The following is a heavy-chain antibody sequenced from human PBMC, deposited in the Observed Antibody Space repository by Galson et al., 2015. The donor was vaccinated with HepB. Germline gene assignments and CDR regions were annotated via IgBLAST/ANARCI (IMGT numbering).Heavy chain of an antibody. Sequence: SVKVSCKASGGSFTSSTITWVRQAPGQGLEWMGRIIPILGITNYAQSFQGRFTITADKSTSTAFMELSRLRSDDTAVYFCVRAYCGGDCSYHYYYSLDVWGQGTTVIVSS. CDR2: IIPILGIT. CDR3: VRAYCGGDCSYHYYYSLDV. CDR1: GGSFTSST. V-gene: IGHV1-69*02. D-gene: IGHD2-21*02. J-gene: IGHJ6*02.